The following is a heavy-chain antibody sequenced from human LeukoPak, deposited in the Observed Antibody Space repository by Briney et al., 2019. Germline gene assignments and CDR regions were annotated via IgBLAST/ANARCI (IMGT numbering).Heavy chain of an antibody. CDR2: ISSSGSV. Sequence: SETLSLTCTVSRGSISGSIRSYYWSWLRQPPGKGLEWIGYISSSGSVNDNPSLRSRVTISVNTSKNQFFLNLSSVSAADTAVYYCARIPLGYSGAYYFDYWGQGTLVTVSS. CDR3: ARIPLGYSGAYYFDY. V-gene: IGHV4-4*09. CDR1: RGSISGSIRSYY. D-gene: IGHD5-12*01. J-gene: IGHJ4*02.